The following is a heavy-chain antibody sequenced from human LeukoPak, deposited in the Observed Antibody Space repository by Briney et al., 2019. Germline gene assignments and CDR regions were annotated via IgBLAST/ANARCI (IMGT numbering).Heavy chain of an antibody. CDR3: ASPTLYYYDSSGYIDY. V-gene: IGHV3-30*03. CDR1: GFTFSSYG. CDR2: ISYDGSNK. Sequence: GGALRLSCAASGFTFSSYGMHWVRQAPGKGLEWVAVISYDGSNKYYADSVKGRFTISRDNSKNTLYLQMNSLRAEDTAVYYCASPTLYYYDSSGYIDYWGQGPLVTVSS. J-gene: IGHJ4*02. D-gene: IGHD3-22*01.